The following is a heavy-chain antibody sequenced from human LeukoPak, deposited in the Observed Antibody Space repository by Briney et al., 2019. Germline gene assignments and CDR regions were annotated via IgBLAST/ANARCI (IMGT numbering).Heavy chain of an antibody. CDR3: ARGYCSGGGCYSVENWFDP. Sequence: ASVKVSCKASGYTFTGYYIFWVRQAPGQGLKSMGRINPNSGGTQYAQEFQGRVTMTRDTSISTAYMELSRLRSDDTAVYYCARGYCSGGGCYSVENWFDPWGQGTLVTVSS. V-gene: IGHV1-2*06. CDR1: GYTFTGYY. CDR2: INPNSGGT. D-gene: IGHD2-15*01. J-gene: IGHJ5*02.